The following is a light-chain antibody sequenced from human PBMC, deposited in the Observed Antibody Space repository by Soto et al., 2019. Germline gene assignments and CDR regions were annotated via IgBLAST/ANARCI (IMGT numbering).Light chain of an antibody. V-gene: IGKV3-15*01. CDR2: GAS. CDR3: QQYNNWPRGT. J-gene: IGKJ2*02. CDR1: QSVSSN. Sequence: EIVMTQSPATLSVSPGERATLSCRASQSVSSNLAWYQQKPGQAPRLLIYGASTRATGIPARFSGSGSGTEFTLTSSSLQYEDFAVYYCQQYNNWPRGTFGQGTKLEIK.